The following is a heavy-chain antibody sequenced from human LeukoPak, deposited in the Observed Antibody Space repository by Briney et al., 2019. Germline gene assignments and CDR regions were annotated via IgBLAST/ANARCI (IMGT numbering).Heavy chain of an antibody. CDR2: ISAYNGNT. CDR1: GYTFTSYG. V-gene: IGHV1-18*01. D-gene: IGHD3-9*01. CDR3: ARDSYDILTGYDYYGMDV. Sequence: GASVKVSCKASGYTFTSYGISWVRQAPGQGLEWMGWISAYNGNTNYAQKLQGRVTMTTDTSTSTAYMELRSLRSDDTAVYYCARDSYDILTGYDYYGMDVWGQGTTVTASS. J-gene: IGHJ6*02.